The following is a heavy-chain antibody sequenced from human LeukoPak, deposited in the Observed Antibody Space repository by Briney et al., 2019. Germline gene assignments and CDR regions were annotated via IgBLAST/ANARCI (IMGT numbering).Heavy chain of an antibody. D-gene: IGHD3-10*01. V-gene: IGHV4-39*01. CDR2: VYYSGRT. CDR3: VRYVVSGSGIYYFDY. J-gene: IGHJ4*02. CDR1: GGSISSSRHY. Sequence: SETLSLTCTVSGGSISSSRHYWSWIRQPPGEGLEWIASVYYSGRTYYNPSLKSRVTISVDTSKNQFSLKLSSVTAADTAVFYCVRYVVSGSGIYYFDYWGQGTLVTVSS.